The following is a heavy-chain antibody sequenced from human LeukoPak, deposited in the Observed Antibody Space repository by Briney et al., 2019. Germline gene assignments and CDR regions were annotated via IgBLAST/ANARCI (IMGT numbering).Heavy chain of an antibody. CDR3: ATFWKGSSSWYDYYNYGMDV. J-gene: IGHJ6*02. D-gene: IGHD6-13*01. Sequence: PSETLSLTCTVSGGSISGSSYYWSWIRQPPGKGLEWIGEINHSGSTNYNPSLKSRVTISVDTSKNQFSLKPSSVTAADTAVYYCATFWKGSSSWYDYYNYGMDVWGQGTTVTVSS. V-gene: IGHV4-39*07. CDR2: INHSGST. CDR1: GGSISGSSYY.